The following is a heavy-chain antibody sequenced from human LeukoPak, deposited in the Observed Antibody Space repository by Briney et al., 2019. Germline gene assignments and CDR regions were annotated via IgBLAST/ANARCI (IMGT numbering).Heavy chain of an antibody. CDR2: ISGSGGST. D-gene: IGHD6-6*01. Sequence: PGGSLRLSCAASGFTFSSYAMSWVRQAPGKGLEWVSAISGSGGSTYYADSVKGRFTISRDNSKNTLYLQMNSLRAEDTAVYYCARSSSSLPNVDYRGQGTLVTVSS. CDR1: GFTFSSYA. CDR3: ARSSSSLPNVDY. J-gene: IGHJ4*02. V-gene: IGHV3-23*01.